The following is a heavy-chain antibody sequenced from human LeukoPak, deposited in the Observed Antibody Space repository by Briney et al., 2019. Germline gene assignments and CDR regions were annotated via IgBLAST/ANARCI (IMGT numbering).Heavy chain of an antibody. D-gene: IGHD3-22*01. Sequence: GGSLRLSCAASGFTFSSYGMYWVRQAPGKGLEWVAVRWYDGSNKYYADSVKGRFTISRDNSKNTLYLQMNSLRAEDTAVYYCARGLYYYDSSGYYGDTFDIWGQGTMVIVSS. CDR1: GFTFSSYG. CDR3: ARGLYYYDSSGYYGDTFDI. CDR2: RWYDGSNK. V-gene: IGHV3-33*01. J-gene: IGHJ3*02.